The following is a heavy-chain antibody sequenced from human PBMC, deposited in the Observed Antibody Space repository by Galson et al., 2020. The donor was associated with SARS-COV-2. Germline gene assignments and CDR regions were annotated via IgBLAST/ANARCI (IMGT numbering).Heavy chain of an antibody. V-gene: IGHV3-21*01. D-gene: IGHD4-17*01. CDR3: ARDLGDTATAYNWSFDF. Sequence: GGSLRLSCAASGFTFSSYSMNWVRQAPGKGLEWVSSISSSSSYISYADSVKGRFTISRDNAKNSLYLQMNSLRAEDTAVYYCARDLGDTATAYNWSFDFWGSGTLVTVYS. J-gene: IGHJ2*01. CDR2: ISSSSSYI. CDR1: GFTFSSYS.